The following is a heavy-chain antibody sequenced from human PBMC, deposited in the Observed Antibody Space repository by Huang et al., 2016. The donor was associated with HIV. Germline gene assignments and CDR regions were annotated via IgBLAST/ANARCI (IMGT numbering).Heavy chain of an antibody. CDR3: ARLSTTWYFDY. V-gene: IGHV5-51*01. J-gene: IGHJ4*02. D-gene: IGHD1-1*01. CDR2: SYPGDSDT. CDR1: GYSFTSYW. Sequence: EVQLVQSGAEVKKPGESLKFSCKGSGYSFTSYWIGWVRQMPGKGLEWMGSSYPGDSDTRYSPSFQGQVTISADKASSTAYLQWSSLKASDTAMYYCARLSTTWYFDYWGQGTLVTVSS.